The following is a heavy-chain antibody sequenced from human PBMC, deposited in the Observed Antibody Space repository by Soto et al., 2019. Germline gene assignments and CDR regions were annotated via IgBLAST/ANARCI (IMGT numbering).Heavy chain of an antibody. CDR2: INSDGSST. V-gene: IGHV3-74*01. D-gene: IGHD1-26*01. Sequence: EVQLVESGGGLVQPGGSLRLSCAASGFTFSSYWMHWVRQAPGKGLVWVSRINSDGSSTNYAASVKGRFTISRDNAKITLYLQMNSLRAADTSVYSCARVGSLNCYFDLWGRGTLVTVSS. CDR1: GFTFSSYW. CDR3: ARVGSLNCYFDL. J-gene: IGHJ2*01.